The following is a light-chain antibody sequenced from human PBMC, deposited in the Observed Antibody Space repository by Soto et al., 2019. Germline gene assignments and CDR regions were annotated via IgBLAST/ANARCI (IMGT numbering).Light chain of an antibody. Sequence: DIQMTQSPSTLSASVVDRVTITCRASQSISSWLAWYQQKPGKAPKLLIYKASTLKSGVPSRFSGSGSGTEFTLTISSLQPDDFATYYCQQYETFSGTFGPGTKVDI. CDR2: KAS. V-gene: IGKV1-5*03. J-gene: IGKJ1*01. CDR1: QSISSW. CDR3: QQYETFSGT.